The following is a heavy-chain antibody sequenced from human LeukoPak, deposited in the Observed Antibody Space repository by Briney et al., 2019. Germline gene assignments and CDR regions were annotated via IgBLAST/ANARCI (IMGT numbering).Heavy chain of an antibody. CDR2: INHSGST. CDR3: ARGNSGSYNFDY. J-gene: IGHJ4*02. V-gene: IGHV4-30-4*01. CDR1: GGSISSGDYH. D-gene: IGHD1-26*01. Sequence: PSQTLSLTCTVSGGSISSGDYHWSWIRQPPGTGLEWIGEINHSGSTNYNPSLKSRVTISVDTSKNQFSLKLSSVTAADTAVYYCARGNSGSYNFDYWGQGTLVTVSS.